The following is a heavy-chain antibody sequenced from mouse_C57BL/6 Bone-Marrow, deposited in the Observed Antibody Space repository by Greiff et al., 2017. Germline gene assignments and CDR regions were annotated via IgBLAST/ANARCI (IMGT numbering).Heavy chain of an antibody. CDR2: IYPSDSET. J-gene: IGHJ2*01. CDR1: GYTFTSYW. Sequence: QVQLQQPGAELVRPGSSVKLSCKASGYTFTSYWMDWVKQRPGQGLEWIGNIYPSDSETHYNQKFKDKATLTVDKSSSTAYMQLSSLTSEDSAVYYCARLEGYFDYGGQGTTLTVSS. CDR3: ARLEGYFDY. V-gene: IGHV1-61*01.